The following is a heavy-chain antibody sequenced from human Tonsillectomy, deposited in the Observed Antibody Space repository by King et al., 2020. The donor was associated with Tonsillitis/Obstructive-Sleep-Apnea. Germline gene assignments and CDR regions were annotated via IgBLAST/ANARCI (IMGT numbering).Heavy chain of an antibody. CDR1: GGSISSYY. V-gene: IGHV4-59*01. CDR3: ARDHCSSTSCYGNYYYMDV. CDR2: IFYSGST. D-gene: IGHD2-2*01. J-gene: IGHJ6*03. Sequence: VQLQESGPGLVKPSETLSLTYTVSGGSISSYYWSWIRQPPGKGLEWIGYIFYSGSTNYNPSLNGRVTISVDTSKNQFSLKLSSVTDADTAVYYCARDHCSSTSCYGNYYYMDVWGKGTTVTVSS.